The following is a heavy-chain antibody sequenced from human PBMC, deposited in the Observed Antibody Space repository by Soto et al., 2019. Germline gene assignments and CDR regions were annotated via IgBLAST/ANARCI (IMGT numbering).Heavy chain of an antibody. CDR1: GGSISSYY. D-gene: IGHD4-17*01. V-gene: IGHV4-59*01. Sequence: SETLSLTCTVSGGSISSYYWSWIRQPPGKGLEWIGYIYYSGSTNYNPSLKSRVTISVDTSKNQFSLKLSSVTAADTAVYYCARDFGLRSTRGFYYYMDVWGKGTTVTVSS. CDR3: ARDFGLRSTRGFYYYMDV. CDR2: IYYSGST. J-gene: IGHJ6*03.